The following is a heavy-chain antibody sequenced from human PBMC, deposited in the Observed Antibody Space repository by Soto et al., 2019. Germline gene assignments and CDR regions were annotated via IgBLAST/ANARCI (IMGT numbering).Heavy chain of an antibody. V-gene: IGHV1-69*13. J-gene: IGHJ3*02. D-gene: IGHD3-9*01. CDR1: GGTFSSYA. CDR3: ARENDILTGYAFDI. Sequence: GASVKVSCEASGGTFSSYAISWVRQAPGQGLEWMGGIIPIFGTANYAQKFQGRVTITADESTSTAYMELSSLRSEDTAVYYCARENDILTGYAFDIWGQGTMVTVSS. CDR2: IIPIFGTA.